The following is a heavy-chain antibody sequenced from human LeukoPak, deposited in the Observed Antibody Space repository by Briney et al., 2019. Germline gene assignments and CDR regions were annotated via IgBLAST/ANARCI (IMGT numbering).Heavy chain of an antibody. CDR1: GFTFSNAW. CDR2: IKSKTDGGTT. J-gene: IGHJ4*02. D-gene: IGHD3-22*01. V-gene: IGHV3-15*01. Sequence: GGSLRLSCAASGFTFSNAWMSWVRQAPGKGLEWVGRIKSKTDGGTTDYAAPVKGRFTISRDDSKNTLYLQMKSLKTEDTAVYYCTTGGITMIVVVTLDYYFDYWGQGTLVTVSS. CDR3: TTGGITMIVVVTLDYYFDY.